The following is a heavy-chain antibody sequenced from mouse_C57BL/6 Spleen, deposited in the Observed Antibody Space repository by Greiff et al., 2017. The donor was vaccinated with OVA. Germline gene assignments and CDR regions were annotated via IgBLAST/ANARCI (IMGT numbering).Heavy chain of an antibody. CDR1: GYTFTDYY. CDR3: ARARHGGYDYYFDY. J-gene: IGHJ2*01. D-gene: IGHD2-2*01. CDR2: IYPGSGNT. V-gene: IGHV1-76*01. Sequence: QVQLQQSGAELVRPGASVKLSCKASGYTFTDYYINWVKQRPGQGLEWIARIYPGSGNTYYNEKFKGKATLTADKSSSTAYMQLSSLTSEDSAVYFGARARHGGYDYYFDYWGQGTTLTVSA.